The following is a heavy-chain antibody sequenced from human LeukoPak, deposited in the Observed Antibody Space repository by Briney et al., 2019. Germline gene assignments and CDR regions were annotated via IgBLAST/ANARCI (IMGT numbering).Heavy chain of an antibody. J-gene: IGHJ5*02. CDR2: IHYSGST. V-gene: IGHV4-59*01. CDR1: GGSISSYY. CDR3: ARTTEDCSSTSCYQYWFDP. Sequence: PSETLSLTCTVSGGSISSYYWSWIRQPPGKGLEWIGYIHYSGSTSYNPSLKSRVTISVDTSKNQISLKVRSATAADTAVYYCARTTEDCSSTSCYQYWFDPWGQGTLVTVSS. D-gene: IGHD2-2*01.